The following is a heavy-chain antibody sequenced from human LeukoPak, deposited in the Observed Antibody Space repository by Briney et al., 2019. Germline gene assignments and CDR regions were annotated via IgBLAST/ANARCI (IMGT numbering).Heavy chain of an antibody. Sequence: PSETLSLTCTVSDGSTSNYYWNWLRQSPGKGLEWIGYIYNSGTTSYNPSLSGRVTISVDTSKNQFSLKLTSVTAADTAVYYCARLGVRGVTGTDSYFDYWGQGTLVTVSS. J-gene: IGHJ4*02. CDR2: IYNSGTT. V-gene: IGHV4-59*08. CDR1: DGSTSNYY. CDR3: ARLGVRGVTGTDSYFDY. D-gene: IGHD1-7*01.